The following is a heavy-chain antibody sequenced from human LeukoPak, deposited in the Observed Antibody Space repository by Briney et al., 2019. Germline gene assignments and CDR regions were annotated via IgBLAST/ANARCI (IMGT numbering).Heavy chain of an antibody. CDR3: ARVPLGGGNSIWYFDL. CDR1: GFTFSSYG. V-gene: IGHV3-30*03. CDR2: ISYDGSNK. D-gene: IGHD4-23*01. Sequence: GGSLRLSCAASGFTFSSYGMPRVRQAPGQGLGWVAGISYDGSNKYYADSVKGRFTISRDNSKNTLYLQMNSLRAEDTAVYYCARVPLGGGNSIWYFDLWGRGTLVTVSS. J-gene: IGHJ2*01.